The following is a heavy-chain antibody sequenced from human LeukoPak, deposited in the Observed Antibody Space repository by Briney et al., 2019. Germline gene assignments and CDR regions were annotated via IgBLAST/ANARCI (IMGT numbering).Heavy chain of an antibody. CDR1: GFTFSSYA. J-gene: IGHJ4*02. Sequence: PGGSLRLSCAASGFTFSSYAMSWVRQAPGKGLEWVSGISGSGGSTYYADSVKGRFTISRDNSKNTLYLQMNSLRAEDTAIYYCAKHASIAVAGTIFDYWGQGTLVTVSS. D-gene: IGHD6-19*01. V-gene: IGHV3-23*01. CDR2: ISGSGGST. CDR3: AKHASIAVAGTIFDY.